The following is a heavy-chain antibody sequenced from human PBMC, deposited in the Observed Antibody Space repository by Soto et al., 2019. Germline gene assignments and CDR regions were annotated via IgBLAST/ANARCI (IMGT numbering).Heavy chain of an antibody. CDR1: GFTFSSYW. D-gene: IGHD6-6*01. J-gene: IGHJ4*02. Sequence: EVQLVESGGGLVQPGGSLRLSCAASGFTFSSYWMHWVRQAPGKGLVWVSRINTDGSSTSYADSVKGRFTISRDNAKTTLYLQMNSLTAEDTAVYFCARGETRHSRSSVYWGQGTLVTVPS. CDR2: INTDGSST. CDR3: ARGETRHSRSSVY. V-gene: IGHV3-74*01.